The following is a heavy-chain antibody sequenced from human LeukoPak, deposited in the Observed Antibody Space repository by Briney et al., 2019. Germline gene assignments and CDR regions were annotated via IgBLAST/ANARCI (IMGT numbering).Heavy chain of an antibody. V-gene: IGHV3-23*01. D-gene: IGHD6-6*01. CDR3: ANSYSSSFHYFDY. J-gene: IGHJ4*02. CDR1: GFTFSSYA. CDR2: ISGGGGST. Sequence: PGGSLRLSCAASGFTFSSYAMSWVRQAPGKGLEWVSAISGGGGSTYYADSVKGRFTISRDNSKNTLYLQMNSLRAEDTAAYYCANSYSSSFHYFDYWGQGTLVTVSS.